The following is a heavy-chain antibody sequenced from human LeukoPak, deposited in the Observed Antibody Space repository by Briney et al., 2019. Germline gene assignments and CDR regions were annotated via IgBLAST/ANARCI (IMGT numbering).Heavy chain of an antibody. D-gene: IGHD1-1*01. CDR3: ATDRTQTFLFDY. J-gene: IGHJ4*02. CDR2: MNPKSGDT. Sequence: GASVKVSCKASGYSFTNYDINWVRQATGQGLEWMGWMNPKSGDTGYSQKFQGRVFITRDTSINTAYMELSSLGSDDTAVYYCATDRTQTFLFDYWGQGTLVTVSS. CDR1: GYSFTNYD. V-gene: IGHV1-8*03.